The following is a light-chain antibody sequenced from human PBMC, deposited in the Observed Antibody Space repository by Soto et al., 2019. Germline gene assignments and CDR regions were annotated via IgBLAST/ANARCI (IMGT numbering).Light chain of an antibody. CDR3: QQFYYPPYT. V-gene: IGKV4-1*01. CDR2: WTS. Sequence: DIVLTQSPDSLAVSLGERATINCKSSQSVLYSSNNKNYLAWYQQKPGQPPKLLIYWTSTRESGVPDRFSGSGSGTDFTLTISSLQAEDVAFYYCQQFYYPPYTFGQGTKLEIK. J-gene: IGKJ2*01. CDR1: QSVLYSSNNKNY.